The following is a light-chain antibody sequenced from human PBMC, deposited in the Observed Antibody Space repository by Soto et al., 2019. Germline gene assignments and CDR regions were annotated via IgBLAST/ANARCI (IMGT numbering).Light chain of an antibody. CDR1: ISNIGAGYD. Sequence: QSVLTQPPSVSGAPGQRVTISCTGSISNIGAGYDVHWYQQLPGTAPKLLIYNNNNRPSGVPDRFSGSKSGTSASLAITGLQAEDEADYYCQSYDSSLSGSVFGGGTTLTVL. V-gene: IGLV1-40*01. CDR2: NNN. CDR3: QSYDSSLSGSV. J-gene: IGLJ3*02.